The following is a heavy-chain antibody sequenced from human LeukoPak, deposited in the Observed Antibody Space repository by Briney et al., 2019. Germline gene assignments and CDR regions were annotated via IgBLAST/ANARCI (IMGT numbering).Heavy chain of an antibody. J-gene: IGHJ4*02. CDR3: AKDLSGSLFPDY. V-gene: IGHV3-23*01. CDR1: GFTFSGYA. Sequence: GGSLRLSCAASGFTFSGYAMSWVRQAPGKGLEWVSTITPNGRSTYYNDSVKGRFTISRDNSKNTLYLLMNSLRAEDTASYYCAKDLSGSLFPDYWGQGTLVTVSS. D-gene: IGHD1-26*01. CDR2: ITPNGRST.